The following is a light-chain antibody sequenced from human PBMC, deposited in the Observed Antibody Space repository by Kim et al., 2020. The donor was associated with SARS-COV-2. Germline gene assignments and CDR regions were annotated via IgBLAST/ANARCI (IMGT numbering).Light chain of an antibody. CDR3: QQYDNLPPYN. V-gene: IGKV1-33*01. CDR2: DAS. J-gene: IGKJ2*01. Sequence: DIQMTQSPSSLSASVGDRVTITCQASQDISNYLNWYQQEPGKAPKLLIYDASNLETGVPSRFSGSGSGTDFTFSISSLQPEDIATYYCQQYDNLPPYNFGQGTKLEI. CDR1: QDISNY.